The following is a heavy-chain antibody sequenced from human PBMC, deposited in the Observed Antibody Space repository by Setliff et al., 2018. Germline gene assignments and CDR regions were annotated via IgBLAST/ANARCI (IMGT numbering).Heavy chain of an antibody. D-gene: IGHD6-13*01. CDR2: IYHSGST. CDR3: AREVVDRFSSSWYPPTYFDS. J-gene: IGHJ4*02. V-gene: IGHV4-38-2*02. Sequence: SETLSLTCAVAGYSISSGYYWGWIRQPPGKGLEWIGSIYHSGSTYYNPSLKIRVTISVDTSKNQFSLKLSSVTAADTAVYYCAREVVDRFSSSWYPPTYFDSWGQGILVTVSS. CDR1: GYSISSGYY.